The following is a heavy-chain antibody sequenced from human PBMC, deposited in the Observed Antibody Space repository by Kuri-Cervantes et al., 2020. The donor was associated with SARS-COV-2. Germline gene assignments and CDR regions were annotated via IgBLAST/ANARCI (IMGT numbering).Heavy chain of an antibody. J-gene: IGHJ3*02. V-gene: IGHV3-11*06. Sequence: LSLTCAASGFTFSSYAMSWVRQAPGKGLEWVSYISSSSYTNYADSVKGRFTISRDNAKNSLYLQMNSLRAEDTAVYYCARESYSWLAFDIWGQGTMVTVSS. CDR1: GFTFSSYA. CDR2: ISSSSYT. CDR3: ARESYSWLAFDI. D-gene: IGHD6-13*01.